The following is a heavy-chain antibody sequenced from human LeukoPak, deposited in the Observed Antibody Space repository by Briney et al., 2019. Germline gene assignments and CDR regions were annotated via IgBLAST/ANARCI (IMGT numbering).Heavy chain of an antibody. CDR2: ISSSGSTI. CDR1: GFTFSSYE. J-gene: IGHJ4*02. V-gene: IGHV3-48*03. D-gene: IGHD2-15*01. Sequence: PGGSLRLSCAASGFTFSSYEMNWVRQAPGKGLEWVSYISSSGSTIYYADSVKGRFTISRDNAKNSLYLRMNSLRAEDTAVYYCARPPTHYCSGGSCYPTFDYWGQGTLVTVSS. CDR3: ARPPTHYCSGGSCYPTFDY.